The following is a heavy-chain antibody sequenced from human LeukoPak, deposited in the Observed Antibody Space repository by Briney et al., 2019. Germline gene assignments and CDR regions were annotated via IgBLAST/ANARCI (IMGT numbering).Heavy chain of an antibody. Sequence: GGSLRLSCAVSGFTFRKYWLSWVHQAPGKGLEWVANINEDGRETYYVDSVKGRFTISRDNTKNSLYLQMNSLRVEDTAIYYCARSPTSDVGYWGRGTLVTVSS. CDR3: ARSPTSDVGY. CDR2: INEDGRET. V-gene: IGHV3-7*01. CDR1: GFTFRKYW. J-gene: IGHJ4*02. D-gene: IGHD4-11*01.